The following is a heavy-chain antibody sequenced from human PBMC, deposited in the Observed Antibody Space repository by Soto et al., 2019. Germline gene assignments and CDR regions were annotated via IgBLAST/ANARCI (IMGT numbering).Heavy chain of an antibody. CDR1: GGSFSSFH. D-gene: IGHD2-21*01. J-gene: IGHJ4*02. CDR3: ERGPNSLGDD. CDR2: ISPLLGIT. V-gene: IGHV1-69*02. Sequence: QVQLVQSGAEVRKPGSSVKVSCKTSGGSFSSFHITWVRQAPGQGLEWMGRISPLLGITSYAQNFQGRVTITADKSTNTAYMELNSLRYEDTDMYYCERGPNSLGDDWGQGTLITVSS.